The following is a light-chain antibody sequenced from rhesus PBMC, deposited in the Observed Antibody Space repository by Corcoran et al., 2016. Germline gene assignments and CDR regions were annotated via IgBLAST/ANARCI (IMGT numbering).Light chain of an antibody. CDR3: QQYTNWPLT. J-gene: IGKJ4*01. CDR1: QSVGTY. V-gene: IGKV3S11*01. Sequence: QVILTQSPATLSLSPGERATLSCPASQSVGTYLAWYQQKPGQAPRLLIYGASSRAPDIPDRFSGSGSGTDFTLTISRLEPEDVGVYYCQQYTNWPLTFGGGTKVDLK. CDR2: GAS.